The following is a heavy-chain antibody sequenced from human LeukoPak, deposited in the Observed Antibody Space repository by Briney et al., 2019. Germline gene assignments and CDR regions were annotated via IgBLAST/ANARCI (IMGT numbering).Heavy chain of an antibody. CDR2: IKEDGSEK. D-gene: IGHD4-11*01. CDR3: LRDEYRAWGS. V-gene: IGHV3-7*03. Sequence: GGSLRLSCVASGFTFGNHWMGRVRQAPGKGLEWVADIKEDGSEKTYVDSVRGRFTISRDNAQNSLYLQMNNLRPEDTAVYYCLRDEYRAWGSWGQGTLVTVSS. CDR1: GFTFGNHW. J-gene: IGHJ5*02.